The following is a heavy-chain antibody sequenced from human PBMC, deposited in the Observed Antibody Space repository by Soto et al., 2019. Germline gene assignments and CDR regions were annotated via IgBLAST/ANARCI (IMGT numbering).Heavy chain of an antibody. CDR3: ARAPLGILYYYGMDV. V-gene: IGHV4-59*01. Sequence: PSETLSLTCTVSGGSISSYYWSWIRQPPGKGLEWIGYIYYSGSTNYNPSLKSRVTISVDTSKNQFSLKLCSVTAADSAVYYCARAPLGILYYYGMDVWGQGTTVTVSS. CDR2: IYYSGST. D-gene: IGHD7-27*01. CDR1: GGSISSYY. J-gene: IGHJ6*02.